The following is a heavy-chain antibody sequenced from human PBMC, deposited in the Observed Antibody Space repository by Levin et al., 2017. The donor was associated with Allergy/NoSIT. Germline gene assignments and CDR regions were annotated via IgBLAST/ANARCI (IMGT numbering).Heavy chain of an antibody. CDR3: ASLGSGSYYNQRGNHDY. Sequence: GSLRLSCAASGFTFSSYGMHWVRQAPGKGLEWVAVIWYDGSNKYYADSVKGRFTISRDNSKNTLYLQMNSLRAEDTAVYYCASLGSGSYYNQRGNHDYWGQGTLVTVSS. CDR1: GFTFSSYG. J-gene: IGHJ4*02. CDR2: IWYDGSNK. V-gene: IGHV3-33*01. D-gene: IGHD3-10*02.